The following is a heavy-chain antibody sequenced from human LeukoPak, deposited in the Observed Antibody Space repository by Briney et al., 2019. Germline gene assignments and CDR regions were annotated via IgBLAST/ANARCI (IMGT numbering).Heavy chain of an antibody. V-gene: IGHV1-69*05. J-gene: IGHJ4*02. D-gene: IGHD6-13*01. CDR2: IIPIFGTA. CDR1: GGTLSSYA. Sequence: SVKVSCKASGGTLSSYAISGVRQAPGQGLEWMGGIIPIFGTANYAQKFQGRVTITTDESTSTAYMELSSLRSEDTAVYYCAREGSSSWYGWYFDYWGQGTVVTVSS. CDR3: AREGSSSWYGWYFDY.